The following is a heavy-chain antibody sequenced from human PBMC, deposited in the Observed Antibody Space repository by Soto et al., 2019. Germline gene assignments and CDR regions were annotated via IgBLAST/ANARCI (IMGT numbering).Heavy chain of an antibody. V-gene: IGHV4-39*01. J-gene: IGHJ6*02. Sequence: SETLSLTCTVSGGSIRRTMCYWGWIRQPPGKGLEWIGSIYYSGTTYYNPSLKSRVTISVDTSKNQVSLKLTSVTAADTAVYYCARQNGVAAPMDVWGQGTTVT. D-gene: IGHD3-3*01. CDR3: ARQNGVAAPMDV. CDR2: IYYSGTT. CDR1: GGSIRRTMCY.